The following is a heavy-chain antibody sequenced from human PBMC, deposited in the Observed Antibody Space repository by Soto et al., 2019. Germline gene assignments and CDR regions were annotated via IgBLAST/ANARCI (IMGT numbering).Heavy chain of an antibody. J-gene: IGHJ4*02. CDR1: GGSVSSGSYY. CDR2: IYYSGST. CDR3: ARGTPIAARLDY. Sequence: QVQLQESGPGLVKPSETLSLTCTVSGGSVSSGSYYWSWIRQPPGKGLEWIGYIYYSGSTNYNPSLKSRVTISVDTSKNQFSLKLSSVTAADTAVYYCARGTPIAARLDYWGQGTLVTVSS. D-gene: IGHD6-6*01. V-gene: IGHV4-61*01.